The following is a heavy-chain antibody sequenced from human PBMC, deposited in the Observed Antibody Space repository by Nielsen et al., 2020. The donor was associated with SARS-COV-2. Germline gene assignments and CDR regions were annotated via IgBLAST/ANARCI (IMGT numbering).Heavy chain of an antibody. J-gene: IGHJ6*02. D-gene: IGHD2-2*01. CDR1: GFTFSSYG. CDR3: ASDSNSYNYYYYYGMDV. Sequence: GESLKISCAASGFTFSSYGMHWVRQAPGKGLEWVAVISYDGSNKYYADSVKGRFTISRDNSKNTLYLQTNSLRAEDTAVYYCASDSNSYNYYYYYGMDVWGQGTTVTVSS. CDR2: ISYDGSNK. V-gene: IGHV3-30*03.